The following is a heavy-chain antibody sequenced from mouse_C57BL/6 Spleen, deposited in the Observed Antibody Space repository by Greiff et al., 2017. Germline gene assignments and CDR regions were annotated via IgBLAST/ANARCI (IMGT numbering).Heavy chain of an antibody. D-gene: IGHD2-3*01. CDR2: IYPGSGST. J-gene: IGHJ4*01. CDR3: ARRSGWLLPMDY. V-gene: IGHV1-55*01. Sequence: QVQLQQPGAELVKPGASVKMSCKASGYTFTSYWITWVKQRPGQGLEWIGDIYPGSGSTNYNEKFKSKATLTVDTSSSTAYMQLSSLTSEDSAVYYGARRSGWLLPMDYWGQGTSVTVSS. CDR1: GYTFTSYW.